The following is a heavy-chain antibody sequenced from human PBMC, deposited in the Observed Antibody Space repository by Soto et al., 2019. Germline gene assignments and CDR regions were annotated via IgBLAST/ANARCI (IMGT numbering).Heavy chain of an antibody. CDR1: GGTFSSNT. V-gene: IGHV1-69*02. CDR2: IIPMLGIT. D-gene: IGHD3-10*01. Sequence: QVQLVQSGAEVKKPGSSVKVSCKASGGTFSSNTVSWVRQAPGQGLEGMGRIIPMLGITTYTQKFQGRVTISADKSTSTAYLFLGSLTYEDTAVYYCTLDTPGSAFEIWGQGTMVTVSS. J-gene: IGHJ3*02. CDR3: TLDTPGSAFEI.